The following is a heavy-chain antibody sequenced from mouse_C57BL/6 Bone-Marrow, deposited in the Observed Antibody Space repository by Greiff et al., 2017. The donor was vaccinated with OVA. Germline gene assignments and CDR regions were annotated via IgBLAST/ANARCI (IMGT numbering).Heavy chain of an antibody. D-gene: IGHD2-3*01. Sequence: VKLQESGPGLVKPSQSLFLTCSITGFPITSGYYWIWIRQSPGKPLEWMGYITHSGETFYNPSLQSPISITRETSKNQFFLQLNSVTTEDTAMYYCAGDLYDGYYSFDYWGQGTTLTVSS. CDR1: GFPITSGYY. CDR3: AGDLYDGYYSFDY. CDR2: ITHSGET. V-gene: IGHV12-3*01. J-gene: IGHJ2*01.